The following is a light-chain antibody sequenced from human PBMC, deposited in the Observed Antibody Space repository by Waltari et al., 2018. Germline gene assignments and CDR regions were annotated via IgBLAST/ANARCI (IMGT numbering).Light chain of an antibody. J-gene: IGKJ1*01. CDR2: AAS. CDR1: QDITSW. V-gene: IGKV1D-16*01. Sequence: DIQMTQSPSSLSASVGDKVTITCHVSQDITSWLAWYQQKPGKAPQALIYAASTLHSGVPLRFSGSGSGTDYTLTISSLQPEDFVTYYCQQYDDFPPTFGQGTKVEF. CDR3: QQYDDFPPT.